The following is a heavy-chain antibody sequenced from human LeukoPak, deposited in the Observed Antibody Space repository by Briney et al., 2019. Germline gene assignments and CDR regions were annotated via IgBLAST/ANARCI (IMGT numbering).Heavy chain of an antibody. CDR1: GXSINGYY. CDR2: IYYSGGT. CDR3: ARGDGYNAY. Sequence: SEALSLSCTVSGXSINGYYWNWIRQPPRKGLEWIGFIYYSGGTKYNPSLKSRVTISVDTSKNQFSLKLSSVTAADTALYYCARGDGYNAYWGQGTLVTVSS. D-gene: IGHD5-24*01. V-gene: IGHV4-59*01. J-gene: IGHJ4*02.